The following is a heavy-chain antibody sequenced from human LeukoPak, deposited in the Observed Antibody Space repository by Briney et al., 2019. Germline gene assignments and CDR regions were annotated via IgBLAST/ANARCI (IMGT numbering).Heavy chain of an antibody. CDR3: ARSPHYYDRSGYVY. Sequence: ASVKVSCKASGYTFTSYGISWVRQAPGQGLEWRGWISAYNGNTNYAQKLQGRDSMTTDTSTSTAYMELRSLRSDDTAVYYCARSPHYYDRSGYVYWGQGTLVTVSS. J-gene: IGHJ4*02. CDR1: GYTFTSYG. V-gene: IGHV1-18*01. CDR2: ISAYNGNT. D-gene: IGHD3-22*01.